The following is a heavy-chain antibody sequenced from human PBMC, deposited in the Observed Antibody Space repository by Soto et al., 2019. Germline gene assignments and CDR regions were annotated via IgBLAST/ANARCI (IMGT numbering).Heavy chain of an antibody. CDR3: AKQTSDSTWYGGIDY. V-gene: IGHV6-1*01. Sequence: SQPLSLTCAISGDSVSSNTAAWNWIRQSPSRGLEWLGRTYYRSKWHNDYAVSVKSRIIINPDTSENHVSLQLNSVTPEDTGIYYCAKQTSDSTWYGGIDYWGQGTLVTVSS. J-gene: IGHJ4*02. CDR2: TYYRSKWHN. CDR1: GDSVSSNTAA. D-gene: IGHD6-13*01.